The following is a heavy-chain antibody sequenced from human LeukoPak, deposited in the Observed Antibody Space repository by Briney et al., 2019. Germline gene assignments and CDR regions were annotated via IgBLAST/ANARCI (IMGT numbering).Heavy chain of an antibody. CDR3: ARLLRDYSTSWKGGYFDH. J-gene: IGHJ4*02. V-gene: IGHV5-51*01. D-gene: IGHD6-13*01. CDR1: GYSFSNYW. CDR2: IYPDDSDT. Sequence: GESLKISCQGSGYSFSNYWLAWVRQMPGKGLEWMGIIYPDDSDTRYSPSFQGQVTISHDKSISTAYLQWSNLKASDTAMYYYARLLRDYSTSWKGGYFDHWGQGTLVTVSS.